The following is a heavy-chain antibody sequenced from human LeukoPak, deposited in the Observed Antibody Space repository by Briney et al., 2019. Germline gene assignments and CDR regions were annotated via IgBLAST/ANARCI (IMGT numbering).Heavy chain of an antibody. Sequence: SETLSLTCTVSGGSISTYYWNWIRQPPWKGLEWIGYVYYTGSTNYNPSLKSRLTISVDTSKNQFSLRLSSVTAADTAVYYCAREIAATIDYWGQGALVTVSS. J-gene: IGHJ4*02. D-gene: IGHD6-25*01. CDR1: GGSISTYY. CDR2: VYYTGST. CDR3: AREIAATIDY. V-gene: IGHV4-59*13.